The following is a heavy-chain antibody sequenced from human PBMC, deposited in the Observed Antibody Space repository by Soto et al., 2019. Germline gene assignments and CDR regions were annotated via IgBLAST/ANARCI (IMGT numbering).Heavy chain of an antibody. CDR3: ASPMVRGLGYCSGGSCYNYGMDV. J-gene: IGHJ6*02. Sequence: ASVKVSCKASGGTFSSYAISWVRQAPGQGLEWMGGIIPIFGTANYAQKFQGRVTITADESTSTAYMELSSLRSEDTAVYYCASPMVRGLGYCSGGSCYNYGMDVWGQGTTVTVSS. D-gene: IGHD2-15*01. CDR2: IIPIFGTA. V-gene: IGHV1-69*13. CDR1: GGTFSSYA.